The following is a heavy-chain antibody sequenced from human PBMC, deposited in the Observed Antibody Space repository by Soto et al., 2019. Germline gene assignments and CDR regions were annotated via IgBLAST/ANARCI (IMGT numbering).Heavy chain of an antibody. D-gene: IGHD1-26*01. V-gene: IGHV3-74*01. Sequence: EVQLVESGGGLVRPGGSLRLSCAASGFTFSYYWVHWVRQAPGKGLVWVSRIHSDGSSTTYAEFVKDRFIISRDNARNTVDLQMNSVRVEDTAVYYCAIGDRGAFDLWGQGTVVTVSS. CDR2: IHSDGSST. CDR3: AIGDRGAFDL. J-gene: IGHJ3*01. CDR1: GFTFSYYW.